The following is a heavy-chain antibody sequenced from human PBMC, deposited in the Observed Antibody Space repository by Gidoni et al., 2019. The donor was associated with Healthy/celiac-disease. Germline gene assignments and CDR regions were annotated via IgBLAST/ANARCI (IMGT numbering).Heavy chain of an antibody. V-gene: IGHV3-64D*08. CDR1: GFTFSNYA. CDR3: VKEERFLEWLPLFDY. D-gene: IGHD3-3*01. Sequence: EVQLVEYGGGLVQPGGSLRLSCSASGFTFSNYAMHWVRQAPGKGLESISAISSNGGSTFYADSVKGRFTISRDNSKNTLFLQMSSLRAEDTAMYYCVKEERFLEWLPLFDYWGQGTLVTVSS. CDR2: ISSNGGST. J-gene: IGHJ4*02.